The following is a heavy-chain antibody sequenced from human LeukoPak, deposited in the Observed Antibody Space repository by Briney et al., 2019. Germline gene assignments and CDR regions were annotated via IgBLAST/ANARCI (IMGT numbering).Heavy chain of an antibody. CDR2: ISYDGSNK. V-gene: IGHV3-30*18. D-gene: IGHD6-19*01. CDR3: AKIAVAGIVDY. CDR1: GFTFSSYA. J-gene: IGHJ4*02. Sequence: GGSLRLSCAASGFTFSSYAMHWVRQAPGKGLEWVAVISYDGSNKYYADSVKGRFTISRDNSKNTLYLQMNSLRAEDTAVYYCAKIAVAGIVDYWGQGTLVTVSS.